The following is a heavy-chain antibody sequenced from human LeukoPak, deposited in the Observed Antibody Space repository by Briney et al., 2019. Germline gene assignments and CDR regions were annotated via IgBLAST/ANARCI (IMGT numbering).Heavy chain of an antibody. CDR2: ISYDGSNK. V-gene: IGHV3-30*18. CDR3: AKDRARYFDWLREVDY. Sequence: GGSLRLSCAASGFTFSSYGMHWVRQAPGKGLEWVAVISYDGSNKYYADSVKGRFTISRDNSKNTLYLQMNSLRAEDTAVYYCAKDRARYFDWLREVDYWGQGTLVTVSS. CDR1: GFTFSSYG. J-gene: IGHJ4*02. D-gene: IGHD3-9*01.